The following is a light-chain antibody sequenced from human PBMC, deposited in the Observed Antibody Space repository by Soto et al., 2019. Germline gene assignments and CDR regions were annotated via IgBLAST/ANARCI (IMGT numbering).Light chain of an antibody. CDR2: ATS. Sequence: DIQMTQSPSSLSSSVGDRVTITCRASQTPRTFLNWYQQKPGKAPKLLIYATSTLQSGVPSRFSGRDSGADFTRTINNLQPEDFATDYCQRPPYTFGPGTKVDIK. J-gene: IGKJ3*01. CDR1: QTPRTF. V-gene: IGKV1-39*01. CDR3: QRPPYT.